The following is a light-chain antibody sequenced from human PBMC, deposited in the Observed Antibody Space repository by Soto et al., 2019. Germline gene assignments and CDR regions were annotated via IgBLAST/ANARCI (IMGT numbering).Light chain of an antibody. CDR3: QQYDGN. V-gene: IGKV1-5*01. CDR2: DAS. Sequence: DIQLTQSPSTLSASVGDRVTLTCRASQNINNWLAWYQQKPGKAPKVLIYDASSLESGVPSRFSGSGSGTEFTLTISSLQPDDSATYYCQQYDGNFGPGTKVDIK. J-gene: IGKJ3*01. CDR1: QNINNW.